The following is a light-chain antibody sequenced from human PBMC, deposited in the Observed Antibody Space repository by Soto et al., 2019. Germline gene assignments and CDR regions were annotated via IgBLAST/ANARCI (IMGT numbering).Light chain of an antibody. Sequence: EIVLTQSPATLSLSPGQRATLSCRASQSVKTFLVWYQHRPGQAPRVLIYDASQRASGIPARFSGSGSGTDFTLTISSLETEDAALYYCQQRSNWATITFGQGTRLEIK. J-gene: IGKJ5*01. CDR3: QQRSNWATIT. CDR2: DAS. CDR1: QSVKTF. V-gene: IGKV3-11*01.